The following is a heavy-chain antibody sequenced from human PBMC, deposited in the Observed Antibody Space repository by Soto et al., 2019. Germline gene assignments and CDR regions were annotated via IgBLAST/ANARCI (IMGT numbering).Heavy chain of an antibody. CDR3: ARSWGVRGSYYYYGMDV. CDR1: GFPFSSYD. V-gene: IGHV3-13*05. D-gene: IGHD3-10*01. Sequence: RGPLRLSCAASGFPFSSYDMHWVRQATGKGLEWVSAIGPAGEPSYPGSVQGRFTISRENAKNSWYRQMNSLRAGNTAVYYCARSWGVRGSYYYYGMDVWGQGTSVTVSS. J-gene: IGHJ6*02. CDR2: IGPAGEP.